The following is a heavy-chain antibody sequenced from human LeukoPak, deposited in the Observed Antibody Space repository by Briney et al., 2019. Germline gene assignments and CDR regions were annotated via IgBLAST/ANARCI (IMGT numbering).Heavy chain of an antibody. D-gene: IGHD5-12*01. CDR2: ISGRGGST. J-gene: IGHJ4*02. CDR3: AKGGTGKWLRFLDRGFDY. CDR1: GFTFSSYA. Sequence: GGSLRLSCAASGFTFSSYAMSWVRQAPGKGLEWVSAISGRGGSTYYADSVKGRFTISRDNSKNTLYLQMNSLRAEDTAVYYCAKGGTGKWLRFLDRGFDYWGQGTLVSVSS. V-gene: IGHV3-23*01.